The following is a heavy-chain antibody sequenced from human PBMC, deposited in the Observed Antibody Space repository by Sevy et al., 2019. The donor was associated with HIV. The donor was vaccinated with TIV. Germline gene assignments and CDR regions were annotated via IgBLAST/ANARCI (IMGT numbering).Heavy chain of an antibody. V-gene: IGHV3-30-3*01. CDR3: ARYTGSRKNVFFDY. CDR1: GFTFSSYA. Sequence: GGSLRLSCAASGFTFSSYAMHWVRQAPGKGLEWVAVISYDGSNKYYADSVKGRFTISRDNSKNTLYLQMNSLRTEDTDVYDGARYTGSRKNVFFDYWGQGTLVTVSS. J-gene: IGHJ4*02. D-gene: IGHD3-10*01. CDR2: ISYDGSNK.